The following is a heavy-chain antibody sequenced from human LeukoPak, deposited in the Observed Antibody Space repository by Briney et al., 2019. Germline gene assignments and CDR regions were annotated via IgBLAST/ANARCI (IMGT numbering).Heavy chain of an antibody. D-gene: IGHD6-13*01. Sequence: SETLSLTCTVSGGSISSYYWSWIRQPPGKGLEWIGYIYYSGSTNYNPSLKSRVTISVDTSKNQFSLKLSSVTAADTAVYYCAVSSSWGSDYWGQGTLVTVSP. CDR3: AVSSSWGSDY. J-gene: IGHJ4*02. CDR1: GGSISSYY. V-gene: IGHV4-59*12. CDR2: IYYSGST.